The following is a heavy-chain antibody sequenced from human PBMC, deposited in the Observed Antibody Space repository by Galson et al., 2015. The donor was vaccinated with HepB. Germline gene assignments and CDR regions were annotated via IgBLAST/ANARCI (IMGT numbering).Heavy chain of an antibody. V-gene: IGHV4-39*01. CDR1: GGSISSSSYY. D-gene: IGHD2-15*01. Sequence: ETLSLTCTVSGGSISSSSYYWGWIRQPPGKGLEWIGSIYYSGSTYYNPSLKSRVTISVDTSKNQFSLKLSSVTAADTAVYYCARSSWSMNYYYYGMDVWGQGTTVTVSS. CDR3: ARSSWSMNYYYYGMDV. J-gene: IGHJ6*02. CDR2: IYYSGST.